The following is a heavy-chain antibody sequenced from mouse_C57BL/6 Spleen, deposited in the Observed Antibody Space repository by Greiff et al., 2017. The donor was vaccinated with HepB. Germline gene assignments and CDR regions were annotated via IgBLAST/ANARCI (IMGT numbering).Heavy chain of an antibody. D-gene: IGHD2-5*01. CDR2: IDPEDGET. J-gene: IGHJ4*01. V-gene: IGHV14-2*01. Sequence: DVKLQESGAELVKPGASVKLSCTASGFNIKDYYMHWVKQRTEQGLEWIGRIDPEDGETKYATKFQGKATITADTSSNTAYLQLSGLTSEATAVYYCARERDINYVGDYWGQGTSVTVSS. CDR3: ARERDINYVGDY. CDR1: GFNIKDYY.